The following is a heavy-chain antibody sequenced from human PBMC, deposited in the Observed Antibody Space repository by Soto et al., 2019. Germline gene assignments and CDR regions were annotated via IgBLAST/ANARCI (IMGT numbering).Heavy chain of an antibody. J-gene: IGHJ4*02. Sequence: AQLSESGGGLVRPGGSLRVSCAASGFGFGSYAMAWIRQAPGKGLEWVSSISGSGLVTYYADSVRGRFAVSRDNSRNTLFLQMNRLRAEDTAVYYCARTRGTHCSGGSCYYFDIWGRGTLVSV. CDR2: ISGSGLVT. D-gene: IGHD2-15*01. V-gene: IGHV3-23*01. CDR1: GFGFGSYA. CDR3: ARTRGTHCSGGSCYYFDI.